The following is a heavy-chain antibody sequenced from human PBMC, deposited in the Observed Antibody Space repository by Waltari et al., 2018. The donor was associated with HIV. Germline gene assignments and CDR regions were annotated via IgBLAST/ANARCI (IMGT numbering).Heavy chain of an antibody. D-gene: IGHD3-10*01. Sequence: QVQLVESGGGVVQPGRSLRLSCAASGFTFRSYAMHWVRQAPGKGLEWVAVISYDGSNKYYADSVKGRFTISRDNSKNTLYLQMNSLRAEDTAVYYCARAGFTMVRGVLDYWGQGTLVTVSS. V-gene: IGHV3-30*01. CDR1: GFTFRSYA. J-gene: IGHJ4*02. CDR2: ISYDGSNK. CDR3: ARAGFTMVRGVLDY.